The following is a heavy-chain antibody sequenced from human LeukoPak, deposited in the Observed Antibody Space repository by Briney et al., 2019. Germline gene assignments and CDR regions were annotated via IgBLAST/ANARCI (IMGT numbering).Heavy chain of an antibody. CDR2: IYTSGST. CDR3: ARYYYDLDYYYGMDV. J-gene: IGHJ6*02. V-gene: IGHV4-61*02. D-gene: IGHD3-3*01. Sequence: TLSLTCTVSGGSNSSGSYYWSWIRQPTGKGLEWIGRIYTSGSTNYNPSLKSRVTISVDTSKNQFSLKLSSVTAADTAVYYCARYYYDLDYYYGMDVWGQGTTVTVSS. CDR1: GGSNSSGSYY.